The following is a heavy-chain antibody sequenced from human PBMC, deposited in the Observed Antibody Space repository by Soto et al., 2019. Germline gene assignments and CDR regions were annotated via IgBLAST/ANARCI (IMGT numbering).Heavy chain of an antibody. CDR1: GGSISSSSYY. D-gene: IGHD3-22*01. J-gene: IGHJ3*02. CDR2: IYYSGST. CDR3: AREEYYYDSSGYSI. Sequence: PSETLSLTCTVSGGSISSSSYYWGWIRQPPGKGLEWIGSIYYSGSTYYNPSLKSRVTISVDTSKNQFSLKLSSVTAADTAVYYCAREEYYYDSSGYSIWGQGTMVTVSS. V-gene: IGHV4-39*02.